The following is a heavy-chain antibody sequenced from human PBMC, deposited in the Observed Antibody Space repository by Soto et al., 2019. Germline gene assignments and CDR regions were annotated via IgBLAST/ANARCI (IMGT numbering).Heavy chain of an antibody. D-gene: IGHD3-16*01. CDR3: ARQAKIGDRSQFYFDS. CDR2: ITHNGRNK. V-gene: IGHV3-30*04. Sequence: AESLTLSCAASGFTFSFYAMHWVRQAPGKGLEWVAVITHNGRNKHYVDSVKGRFTITRDNSQDTLYLQMDSLRPDDTAVYYCARQAKIGDRSQFYFDSWGQGTLVTVSS. CDR1: GFTFSFYA. J-gene: IGHJ4*02.